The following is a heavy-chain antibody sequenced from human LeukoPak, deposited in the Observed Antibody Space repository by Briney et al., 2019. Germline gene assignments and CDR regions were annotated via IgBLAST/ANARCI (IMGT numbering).Heavy chain of an antibody. J-gene: IGHJ4*02. D-gene: IGHD1-26*01. CDR1: GFTFSSYW. V-gene: IGHV3-74*01. Sequence: PGGSLRLSCAASGFTFSSYWIHWVRQAPGKGLVWVSRISTDGSSTNYADSVKGRFTISRVNAKNTLYLQMNSLRAEDTAVYYCARSYPFDYWGQGTLVTVSP. CDR3: ARSYPFDY. CDR2: ISTDGSST.